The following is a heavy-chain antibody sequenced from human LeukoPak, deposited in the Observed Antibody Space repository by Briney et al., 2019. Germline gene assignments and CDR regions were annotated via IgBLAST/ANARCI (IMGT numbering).Heavy chain of an antibody. CDR2: IYYSGST. D-gene: IGHD2-15*01. CDR1: GGSISSYY. CDR3: AREAATTLAFDI. V-gene: IGHV4-59*12. Sequence: SETLSLTCTVSGGSISSYYWSWIRQPPGKGLEWIGYIYYSGSTNYNPSLKSRVTMSVDTSKNQFSLKLSSVTAADTAAYYCAREAATTLAFDIWGQGTVVTVSS. J-gene: IGHJ3*02.